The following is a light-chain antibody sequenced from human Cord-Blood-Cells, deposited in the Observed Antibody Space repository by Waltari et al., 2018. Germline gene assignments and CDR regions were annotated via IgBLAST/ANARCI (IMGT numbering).Light chain of an antibody. CDR2: QDS. J-gene: IGLJ2*01. Sequence: QTAIITCSGDKLGDKYACWYQQKPGQSPVLVIYQDSKRPSGIPERFSGSNSGNTATLTISGTQAMDEADYYCQAWDSSNVVFGGGTKLTVL. CDR1: KLGDKY. V-gene: IGLV3-1*01. CDR3: QAWDSSNVV.